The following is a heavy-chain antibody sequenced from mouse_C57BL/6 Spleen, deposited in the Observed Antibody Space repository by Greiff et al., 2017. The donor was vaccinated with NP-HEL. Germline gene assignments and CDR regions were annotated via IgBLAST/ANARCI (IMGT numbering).Heavy chain of an antibody. J-gene: IGHJ2*01. D-gene: IGHD1-1*01. CDR2: ISDGGSYT. CDR3: ARDRGYYAFDY. Sequence: EVMLVESGGGLVKPGGSLKLSCAASGFTFSSYAMSWVRQTPEKRLEWVATISDGGSYTYYPDNVKGRFTISRDNAKNNLYLQMSHLKSEDTAMYYCARDRGYYAFDYWGKGTTLTVSS. CDR1: GFTFSSYA. V-gene: IGHV5-4*01.